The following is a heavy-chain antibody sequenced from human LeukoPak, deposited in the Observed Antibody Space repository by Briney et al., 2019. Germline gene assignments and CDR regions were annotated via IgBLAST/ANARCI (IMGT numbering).Heavy chain of an antibody. V-gene: IGHV3-21*01. CDR2: ISSDSTYR. Sequence: PGGSLRLSCTASGFTFNSYTMNWVRQAPGKGLGWVSSISSDSTYRYYADSVKGRFTISRDNAENSLFLQMDSLRAEDTALYYCARDSERRDGFSLYFFDYWGRGTLVTVSS. CDR1: GFTFNSYT. D-gene: IGHD5-24*01. CDR3: ARDSERRDGFSLYFFDY. J-gene: IGHJ4*02.